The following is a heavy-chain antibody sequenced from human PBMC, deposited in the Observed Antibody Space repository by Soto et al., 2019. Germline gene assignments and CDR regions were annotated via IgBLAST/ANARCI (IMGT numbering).Heavy chain of an antibody. Sequence: SETLSLTCAVYGGSFIGYYWSWIRQPPGKGLEWIGEINHSGSTNYNPSLKSRVTISVDTSKNQFSLKLSSVRAEDTAVYYCARFPISLRLGELSFLYWYFDLWGRGTLVTVSS. D-gene: IGHD3-16*02. CDR3: ARFPISLRLGELSFLYWYFDL. V-gene: IGHV4-34*01. CDR2: INHSGST. CDR1: GGSFIGYY. J-gene: IGHJ2*01.